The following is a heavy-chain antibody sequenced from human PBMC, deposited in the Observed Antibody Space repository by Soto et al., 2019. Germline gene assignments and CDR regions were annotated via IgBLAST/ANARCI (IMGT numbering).Heavy chain of an antibody. Sequence: QVQLVESGGGVVQPGRSLRLSCAASGFTFSSYAMHWVRQAPGKGLAWVAVISYDGSNNYYADSVKGRFTISRDNSKNTLYLQMNSLRAEDTAVYYCARVQRNYYDTSWYFDYWGQGTLVTVSS. CDR3: ARVQRNYYDTSWYFDY. D-gene: IGHD3-22*01. CDR1: GFTFSSYA. J-gene: IGHJ4*02. V-gene: IGHV3-30-3*01. CDR2: ISYDGSNN.